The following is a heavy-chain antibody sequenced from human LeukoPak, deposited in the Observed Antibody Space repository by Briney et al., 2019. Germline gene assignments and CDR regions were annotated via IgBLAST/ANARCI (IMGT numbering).Heavy chain of an antibody. CDR3: AKDRDYSSSGASVDY. D-gene: IGHD6-6*01. CDR2: ISWNSGSI. CDR1: GFNIADYA. V-gene: IGHV3-9*01. J-gene: IGHJ4*02. Sequence: PGGQLRISWGASGFNIADYAMQWERQAPGKGLEWVSGISWNSGSIGYADSVRGRFTISRDNAKNSLYLQMNSLRAEDTALYYCAKDRDYSSSGASVDYWGQGTLVTVSS.